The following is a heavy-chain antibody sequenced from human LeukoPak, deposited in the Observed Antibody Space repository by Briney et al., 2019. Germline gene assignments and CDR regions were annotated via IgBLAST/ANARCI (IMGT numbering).Heavy chain of an antibody. V-gene: IGHV1-46*01. J-gene: IGHJ6*02. CDR2: INPSGGST. Sequence: ASVKVSCTASGYTFTSYYMHWVRQAPGQGLEWMGIINPSGGSTSYAQTFQGRVTMTRDTSTSTVYMELSSLRSEDTAVYYCARAGTYDFWSGYYYYYYGMDVWGQGTTVTVSS. D-gene: IGHD3-3*01. CDR3: ARAGTYDFWSGYYYYYYGMDV. CDR1: GYTFTSYY.